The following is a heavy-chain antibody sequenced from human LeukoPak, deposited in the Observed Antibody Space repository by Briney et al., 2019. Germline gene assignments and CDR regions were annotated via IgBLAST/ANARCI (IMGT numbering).Heavy chain of an antibody. J-gene: IGHJ5*02. D-gene: IGHD2-2*01. V-gene: IGHV1-18*01. CDR1: GYTFTSYG. CDR2: INTYNGNT. CDR3: ARDRAYCSSTSCYNWFDP. Sequence: ASVKVSCKASGYTFTSYGISWVRQAPGQGLEWMGWINTYNGNTNYAQKLQGRVTMTTDTSTSTADMELRSLRSDDTAVYYCARDRAYCSSTSCYNWFDPWGQGTLVTVSS.